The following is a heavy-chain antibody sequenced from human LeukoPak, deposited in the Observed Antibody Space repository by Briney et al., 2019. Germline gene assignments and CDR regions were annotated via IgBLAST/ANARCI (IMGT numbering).Heavy chain of an antibody. J-gene: IGHJ3*02. CDR2: INHSGRI. Sequence: SETLSLTCAVYGGSFSGYYWSWIRQPPGKGLGWIGEINHSGRINYNPSLKSRVTISVDTSKNQFSLKVSSVTAADTAVYYCARNGASIAARLAFDIWGQGTMVTVSS. D-gene: IGHD6-6*01. CDR3: ARNGASIAARLAFDI. CDR1: GGSFSGYY. V-gene: IGHV4-34*01.